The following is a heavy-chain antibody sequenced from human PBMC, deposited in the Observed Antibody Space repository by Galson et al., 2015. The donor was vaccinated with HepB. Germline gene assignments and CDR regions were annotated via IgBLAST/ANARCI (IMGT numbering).Heavy chain of an antibody. V-gene: IGHV4-59*01. D-gene: IGHD5-18*01. CDR1: GGSISSYY. Sequence: TLSLTCTVSGGSISSYYWSWIRQPPGKGLEWIGYIYYSGSTNYNPSLKSRVTISVDTSKNQFSLKLSSVTAADTAVYYCARGVNEYSYGYEFDYWGQGTLVTVSS. J-gene: IGHJ4*02. CDR3: ARGVNEYSYGYEFDY. CDR2: IYYSGST.